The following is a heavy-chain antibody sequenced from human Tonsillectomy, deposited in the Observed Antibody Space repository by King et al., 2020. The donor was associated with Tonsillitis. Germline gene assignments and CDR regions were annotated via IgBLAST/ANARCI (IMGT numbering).Heavy chain of an antibody. Sequence: VQLVESGGDVAQPGWSLRVSCEAPGFIFRNYAMHWVRQAPGKGLEGVALITNDGSNEYYPDSVKGRFTISRDNSKNTLYLQMNNLRAEDTAVYYCAKGGTGSVYSYGDFWGQGTLVTVSS. J-gene: IGHJ4*02. D-gene: IGHD5-18*01. CDR3: AKGGTGSVYSYGDF. CDR1: GFIFRNYA. V-gene: IGHV3-30*18. CDR2: ITNDGSNE.